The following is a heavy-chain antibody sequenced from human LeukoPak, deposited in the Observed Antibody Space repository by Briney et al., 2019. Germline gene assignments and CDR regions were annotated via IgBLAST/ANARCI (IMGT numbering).Heavy chain of an antibody. CDR2: IYSGGST. D-gene: IGHD3-22*01. J-gene: IGHJ4*02. Sequence: GGSLRLSCVVSGFSVSSNYMSWVRQAPGKGLEWVSVIYSGGSTYYADSVKGRFTISRDNSKNTLYLQMNSLRAEDTAVYHCAREAGLYDSSGYYLDYWGQGTLVTVSS. CDR1: GFSVSSNY. V-gene: IGHV3-66*01. CDR3: AREAGLYDSSGYYLDY.